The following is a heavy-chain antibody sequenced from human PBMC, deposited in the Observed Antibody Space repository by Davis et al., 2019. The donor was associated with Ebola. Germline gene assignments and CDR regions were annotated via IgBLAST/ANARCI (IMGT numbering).Heavy chain of an antibody. CDR1: GGSTSSSRYS. J-gene: IGHJ6*02. Sequence: MPSETLSLTCTVSGGSTSSSRYSWGSIRQPPGKGLEWIGSIYYSGTTYYNPSLKSRVTISVDTSKNQFSLKLSSVTAADTAVYYCARRAPMDVWGQGTTVTVSS. V-gene: IGHV4-39*01. CDR2: IYYSGTT. CDR3: ARRAPMDV.